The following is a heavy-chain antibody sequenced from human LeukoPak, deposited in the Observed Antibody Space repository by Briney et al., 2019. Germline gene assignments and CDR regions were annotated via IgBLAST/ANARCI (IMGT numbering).Heavy chain of an antibody. D-gene: IGHD6-19*01. Sequence: ASLKVSCTASGYTFTSYEINWVRQATGQGLEWMGWMNPNSGNTGYAQKFQGRVTMTRNTSISTAYMELTGLRSDDTAVYYCARDGRQWVPLNWFDPWGQGTLVTVSS. CDR3: ARDGRQWVPLNWFDP. J-gene: IGHJ5*02. CDR1: GYTFTSYE. CDR2: MNPNSGNT. V-gene: IGHV1-8*01.